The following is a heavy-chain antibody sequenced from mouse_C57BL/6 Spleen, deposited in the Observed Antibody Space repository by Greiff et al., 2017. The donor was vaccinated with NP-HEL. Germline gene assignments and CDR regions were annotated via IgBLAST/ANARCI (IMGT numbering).Heavy chain of an antibody. D-gene: IGHD4-1*01. CDR2: ISYDGSN. J-gene: IGHJ1*03. CDR3: ARAGTGYFDV. V-gene: IGHV3-6*01. CDR1: GYSITSGYY. Sequence: EVQLQQSGPGLVKPSQSLSLTCSVTGYSITSGYYWNWIRQFPGNKLEWMGYISYDGSNNYNPSLKNRISITRDTSKNQFFLKLNSVTTEDTATYYCARAGTGYFDVWGTGTTVTVSS.